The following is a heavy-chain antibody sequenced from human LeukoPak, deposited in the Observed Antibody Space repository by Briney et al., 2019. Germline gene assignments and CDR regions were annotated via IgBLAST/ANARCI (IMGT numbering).Heavy chain of an antibody. V-gene: IGHV3-23*01. CDR1: GFAFSSCA. J-gene: IGHJ4*02. CDR2: ISGSGGST. D-gene: IGHD6-13*01. Sequence: GGSLRLSCAASGFAFSSCAMSWVRQAPGKGLEWVSGISGSGGSTYYADSVKGRFTISRDNSKNTLYLQMNSLRAEDTAVYYCAKGKRAAAGTSPFDYWGQGTLVTVSS. CDR3: AKGKRAAAGTSPFDY.